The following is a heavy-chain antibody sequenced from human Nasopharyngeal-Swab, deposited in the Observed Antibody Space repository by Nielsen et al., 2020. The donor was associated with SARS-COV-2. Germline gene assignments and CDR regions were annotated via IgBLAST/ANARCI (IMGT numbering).Heavy chain of an antibody. J-gene: IGHJ3*02. CDR1: GYTFISFG. V-gene: IGHV1-18*01. CDR3: ARGQGSWTRNAFDI. D-gene: IGHD3/OR15-3a*01. Sequence: ASVKVSCKASGYTFISFGINWVRQAPGQGLEWMGWISPYNANTNYAQKLQGRVIMTTDSSTYTSYMELRSLRSDDTAVYYCARGQGSWTRNAFDIWGQGTMVTVSS. CDR2: ISPYNANT.